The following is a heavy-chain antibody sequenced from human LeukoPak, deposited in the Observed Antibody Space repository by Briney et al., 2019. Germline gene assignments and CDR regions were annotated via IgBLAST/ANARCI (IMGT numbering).Heavy chain of an antibody. V-gene: IGHV3-23*01. D-gene: IGHD3-10*01. Sequence: GGSLRLSCAASGFTFSSYGMSWVRQAPGKGLEWVSAISGSGGSTYYADSVKGRFTLSRDNSKNTLYLQMNSLRAEDTAVYYCALYFHGSGRSFSWGQGTLVTVSS. CDR3: ALYFHGSGRSFS. CDR2: ISGSGGST. CDR1: GFTFSSYG. J-gene: IGHJ4*02.